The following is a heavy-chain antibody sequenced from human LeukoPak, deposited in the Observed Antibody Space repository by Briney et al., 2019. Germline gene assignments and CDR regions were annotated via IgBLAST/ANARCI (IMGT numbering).Heavy chain of an antibody. CDR3: ARLSGPFDY. Sequence: GGSLRLSCAASGFTYSSYGMHWVRQAPGKGLEWVAVISYDGSNKYYADSVKGRFTISRDNSKNTLYLQMNSLRAEDTAVYYCARLSGPFDYWGQGTLVTVSS. CDR2: ISYDGSNK. CDR1: GFTYSSYG. D-gene: IGHD3-3*01. V-gene: IGHV3-30*03. J-gene: IGHJ4*02.